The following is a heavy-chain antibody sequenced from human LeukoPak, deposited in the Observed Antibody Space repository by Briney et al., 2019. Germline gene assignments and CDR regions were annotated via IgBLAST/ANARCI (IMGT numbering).Heavy chain of an antibody. CDR3: GKDLGRVIDY. Sequence: PGRSLRLSCAASGFTFSSYAVHWVRQAPGKGLEWVAVISYDGSNKYYADSVKGRFTISRDNSKNTLYLQMNSLRAEDTAVYYCGKDLGRVIDYWGQGTLVTVSS. CDR1: GFTFSSYA. D-gene: IGHD1-26*01. CDR2: ISYDGSNK. V-gene: IGHV3-30*18. J-gene: IGHJ4*02.